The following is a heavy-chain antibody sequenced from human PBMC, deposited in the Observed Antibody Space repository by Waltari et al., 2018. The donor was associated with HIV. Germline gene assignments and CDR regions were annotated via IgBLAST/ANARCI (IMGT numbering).Heavy chain of an antibody. CDR3: ARSLGFGDIRWFDP. J-gene: IGHJ5*02. CDR1: GGSFSSYY. D-gene: IGHD3-10*01. V-gene: IGHV4-4*07. CDR2: IYSSGRT. Sequence: QVQLQESGPGLVRPSETLSLTCTVPGGSFSSYYWSWIRQPAGKGLEWIGHIYSSGRTNYNPSRKSRVTMSVDTYNYHCSRRLNSVTAADTAVYYCARSLGFGDIRWFDPWGQGTLVTVSS.